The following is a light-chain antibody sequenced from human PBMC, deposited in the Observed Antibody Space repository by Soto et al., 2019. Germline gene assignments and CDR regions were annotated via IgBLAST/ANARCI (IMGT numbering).Light chain of an antibody. CDR3: QQYDNLPLT. CDR1: QDITNY. CDR2: DAY. Sequence: DIQMSQSPSSLSASVGDRVSITCQASQDITNYLNRDQQKPGKAHEFLNYDAYNLKPGVPSRFSGTGSGAHFTFTISSLQPEDVATYYCQQYDNLPLTVGRGTKVDIK. J-gene: IGKJ4*01. V-gene: IGKV1-33*01.